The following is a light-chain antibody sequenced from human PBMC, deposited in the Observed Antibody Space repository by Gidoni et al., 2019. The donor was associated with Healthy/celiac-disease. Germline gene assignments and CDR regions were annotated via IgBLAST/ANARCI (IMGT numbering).Light chain of an antibody. CDR1: QSVSSY. J-gene: IGKJ4*01. CDR2: DAS. Sequence: ELVFTQSPATLSLSPGERATLSCRASQSVSSYLAWYQQKPGQAPRLLIYDASNRATGIPARFSGSGSGTDVTLTISSLETEDFAVYYCQQRSNRLGFGGGTKVEIK. CDR3: QQRSNRLG. V-gene: IGKV3-11*01.